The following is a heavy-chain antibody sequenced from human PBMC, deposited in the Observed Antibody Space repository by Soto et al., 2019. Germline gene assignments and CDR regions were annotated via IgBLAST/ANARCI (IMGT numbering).Heavy chain of an antibody. CDR1: GFPFSNHA. D-gene: IGHD2-15*01. Sequence: LRLSCAASGFPFSNHAMRWVRQAPGKGLEWVSGISDGGDLIYYADSVKGRFSMSRDNSENMLYLQMTNLRAEDTAIYFCAKRQGTGLAAKNFDFWGQGTLVTVSS. CDR3: AKRQGTGLAAKNFDF. CDR2: ISDGGDLI. V-gene: IGHV3-23*01. J-gene: IGHJ4*02.